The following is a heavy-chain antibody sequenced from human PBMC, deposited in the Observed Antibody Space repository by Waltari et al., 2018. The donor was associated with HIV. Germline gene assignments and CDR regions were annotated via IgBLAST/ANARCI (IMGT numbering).Heavy chain of an antibody. Sequence: LQLQESGPGLVKPSETLSLTCSVSPESIAGSSYCWGWVRQYPAKGLELIASIHYTGYTYHNPSLRRRVTISVDTAKNQFSLSLSSVTAVDTAIYYCARHKDYYTDTTALFQVWGRGLLVTVSS. CDR1: PESIAGSSYC. J-gene: IGHJ4*02. CDR3: ARHKDYYTDTTALFQV. V-gene: IGHV4-39*01. CDR2: IHYTGYT. D-gene: IGHD3-22*01.